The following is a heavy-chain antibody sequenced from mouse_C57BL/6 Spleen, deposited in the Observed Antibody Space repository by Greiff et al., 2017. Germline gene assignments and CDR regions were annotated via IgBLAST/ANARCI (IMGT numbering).Heavy chain of an antibody. CDR3: ATATVGADYFDY. CDR1: GYTFTSYW. Sequence: QVQLQQPGAELVMPGASVKLSCKASGYTFTSYWMHWVKQRPGQGLEWIGEINPSDSYTNYNQKFKGKSTLTVDKSSSTAYMQLSSLTSEDSAVYYCATATVGADYFDYWGQGTTLTVSS. V-gene: IGHV1-69*01. CDR2: INPSDSYT. D-gene: IGHD1-1*01. J-gene: IGHJ2*01.